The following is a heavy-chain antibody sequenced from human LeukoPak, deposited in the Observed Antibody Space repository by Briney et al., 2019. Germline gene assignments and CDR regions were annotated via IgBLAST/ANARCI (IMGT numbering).Heavy chain of an antibody. CDR1: GGSISSGDYY. CDR2: ISHSGGT. J-gene: IGHJ5*02. D-gene: IGHD5-12*01. CDR3: ARGSGWLRFVWFDP. Sequence: PSETLSLTCTVSGGSISSGDYYWSWIRQPPGQGLEWIAYISHSGGTYYNPSLKSRATISLDTSRNQFSLKLIFVTAADTAVYYCARGSGWLRFVWFDPWGQGTLVTVSS. V-gene: IGHV4-30-4*01.